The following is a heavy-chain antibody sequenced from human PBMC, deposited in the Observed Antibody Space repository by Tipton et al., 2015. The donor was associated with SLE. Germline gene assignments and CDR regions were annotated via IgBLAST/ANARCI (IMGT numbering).Heavy chain of an antibody. Sequence: LRLSCTVSGVSVTNYYWSWIRQPPGKRLEWIGFIQGRENTNYNPSLESRVTISVDTSKNQFSLQLTSVTAADTAIYYCARESFTNDFYYYMDVWGQGTLVTVS. V-gene: IGHV4-59*02. D-gene: IGHD2-8*01. J-gene: IGHJ6*03. CDR1: GVSVTNYY. CDR3: ARESFTNDFYYYMDV. CDR2: IQGRENT.